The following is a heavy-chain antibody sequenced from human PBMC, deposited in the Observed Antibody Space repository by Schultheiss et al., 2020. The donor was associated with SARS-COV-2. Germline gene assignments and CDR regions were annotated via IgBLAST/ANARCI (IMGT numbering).Heavy chain of an antibody. J-gene: IGHJ5*02. CDR1: GGSISSGGYY. Sequence: SETLSLTCTVSGGSISSGGYYWSWIRQHPGKGLEWIGYIYYSGSTYYNPSLKSRVTISVDTSKNQFSLKLSSVTAADTAVYYCARVAYYYDSSGYYDNWFDPWGQGTLVTVSS. CDR2: IYYSGST. D-gene: IGHD3-22*01. V-gene: IGHV4-31*03. CDR3: ARVAYYYDSSGYYDNWFDP.